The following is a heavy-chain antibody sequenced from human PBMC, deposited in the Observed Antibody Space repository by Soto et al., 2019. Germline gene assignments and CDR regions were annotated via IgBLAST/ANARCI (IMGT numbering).Heavy chain of an antibody. V-gene: IGHV4-39*07. D-gene: IGHD3-22*01. Sequence: SETLSLTCTVSGGSISSSSYYWGWIRQPPGKGLEWIGSIYYSGSTYYNPSLKSRVTISVDTSKNQFSLKLSSVTAADTAVYYCARGSWDDSSGYWLDYWGQGTRVTVSS. CDR3: ARGSWDDSSGYWLDY. J-gene: IGHJ4*02. CDR1: GGSISSSSYY. CDR2: IYYSGST.